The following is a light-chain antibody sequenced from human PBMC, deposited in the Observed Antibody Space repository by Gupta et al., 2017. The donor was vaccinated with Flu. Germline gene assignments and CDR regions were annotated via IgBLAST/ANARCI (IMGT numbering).Light chain of an antibody. CDR2: SKG. CDR3: AAWDDSMNGVV. V-gene: IGLV1-47*02. Sequence: QSVLTHPPSASGPPGQMITIPFAESSSKIGNNFVYWYQQLPETAPKLRIYSKGQRSLGVPDRFAGAKSDTSVSLAISGLRSEDEADYYCAAWDDSMNGVVIGGGTKLTVL. J-gene: IGLJ2*01. CDR1: SSKIGNNF.